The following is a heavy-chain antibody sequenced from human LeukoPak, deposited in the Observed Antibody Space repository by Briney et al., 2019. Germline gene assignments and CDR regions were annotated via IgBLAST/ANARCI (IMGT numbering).Heavy chain of an antibody. J-gene: IGHJ3*02. Sequence: PSETLSLTCTVSGGSISSYYWSWIRQPPGKGLEWIGYIYYSGSTNYNPSLKSRVTISVDTSKNQFSLKLSSVTAADTAVYYCASLCSGGSCYSDAFDIWGHGTMVTVSP. D-gene: IGHD2-15*01. CDR3: ASLCSGGSCYSDAFDI. V-gene: IGHV4-59*01. CDR2: IYYSGST. CDR1: GGSISSYY.